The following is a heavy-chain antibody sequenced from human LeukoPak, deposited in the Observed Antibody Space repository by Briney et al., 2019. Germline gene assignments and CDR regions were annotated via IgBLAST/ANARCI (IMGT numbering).Heavy chain of an antibody. CDR2: IYHSGST. CDR1: GYSISSGYY. V-gene: IGHV4-38-2*01. D-gene: IGHD2-2*01. J-gene: IGHJ6*03. Sequence: SETLSLTCAVSGYSISSGYYWGWIRQPPGKGLEWIGSIYHSGSTYYNPSLKSRVTISVDTSKNQFSLKLSSVTAADTAVYYCARVTIEYCSSTSCYPYYHYYMDVWGKGTTVTVSS. CDR3: ARVTIEYCSSTSCYPYYHYYMDV.